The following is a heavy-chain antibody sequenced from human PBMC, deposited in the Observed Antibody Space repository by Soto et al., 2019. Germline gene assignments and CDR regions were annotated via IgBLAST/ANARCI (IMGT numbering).Heavy chain of an antibody. V-gene: IGHV1-2*02. J-gene: IGHJ6*02. CDR2: INPNSGGT. CDR3: ARSARMVSYYYGMDV. D-gene: IGHD5-12*01. CDR1: GYTFTGYY. Sequence: ASVKVSCKASGYTFTGYYMHWVRQAPGQGLEWMGWINPNSGGTNYAQKFQGRVTMTRDTSISTAYMGLSRLRSDDTAVYYCARSARMVSYYYGMDVWGQGTTVTVSS.